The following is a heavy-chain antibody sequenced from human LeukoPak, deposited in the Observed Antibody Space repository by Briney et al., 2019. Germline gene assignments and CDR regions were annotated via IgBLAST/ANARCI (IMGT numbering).Heavy chain of an antibody. V-gene: IGHV1-8*03. D-gene: IGHD5-24*01. Sequence: ASVKVSCKASGYTFIDYYMHWVRQATGQGLEWMGWMNPNSGNTGYAQKFQGRVTITRNTSISTAYMELSSLRSEDTAVYYCARGRQFPDAFDIWGQGTMVTVSS. J-gene: IGHJ3*02. CDR2: MNPNSGNT. CDR3: ARGRQFPDAFDI. CDR1: GYTFIDYY.